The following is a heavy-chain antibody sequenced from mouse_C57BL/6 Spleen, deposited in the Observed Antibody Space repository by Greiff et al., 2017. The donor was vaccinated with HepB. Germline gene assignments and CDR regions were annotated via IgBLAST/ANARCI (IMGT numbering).Heavy chain of an antibody. J-gene: IGHJ3*01. CDR3: ARWWDYGSCFAY. CDR1: GYAFSSSW. D-gene: IGHD1-1*01. CDR2: IYPGDGDT. V-gene: IGHV1-82*01. Sequence: VQLQQSGPELVKPGASVKISCKASGYAFSSSWMNWVKQRPGKGLEWIGRIYPGDGDTNYNGKFKGKATLTADKSSSTAYMQLSSLSSEDSAVYFCARWWDYGSCFAYWGQGTLVTVSA.